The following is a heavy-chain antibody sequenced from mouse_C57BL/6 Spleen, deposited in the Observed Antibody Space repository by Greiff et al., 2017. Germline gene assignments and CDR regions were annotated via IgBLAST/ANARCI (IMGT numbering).Heavy chain of an antibody. CDR3: ARIKLGRWGYAMDY. CDR1: GYTFTSYW. V-gene: IGHV1-53*01. J-gene: IGHJ4*01. Sequence: QVQLQQPGTELVKPGASVKLSCKASGYTFTSYWMHWVKQRPGQGLEWIGNINPSNGGTNYNEKFKSKATLTVDTSSSTAYMQLSSLTSEDSAVYYGARIKLGRWGYAMDYRGQGTSVTVSS. CDR2: INPSNGGT. D-gene: IGHD4-1*01.